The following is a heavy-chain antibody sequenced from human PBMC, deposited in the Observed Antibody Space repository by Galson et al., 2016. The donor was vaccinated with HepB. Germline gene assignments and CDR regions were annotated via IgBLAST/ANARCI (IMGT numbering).Heavy chain of an antibody. J-gene: IGHJ3*02. Sequence: SLRLSCAASGFTFSNYAMSWVRQAPGKGREWVSAISGSGGSTYYADSVKGRFTISRDNSKNTLYLQMNSLRAEDTAVCYCAKEGRDILTGYYNGDAFDIWGQGTMVTVSS. CDR1: GFTFSNYA. CDR2: ISGSGGST. V-gene: IGHV3-23*01. D-gene: IGHD3-9*01. CDR3: AKEGRDILTGYYNGDAFDI.